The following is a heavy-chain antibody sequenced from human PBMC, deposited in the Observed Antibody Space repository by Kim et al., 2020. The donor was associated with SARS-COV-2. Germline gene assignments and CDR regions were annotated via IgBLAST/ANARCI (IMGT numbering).Heavy chain of an antibody. D-gene: IGHD3-10*01. CDR3: ASGGKRMVRGVRELPYYYYGMDV. J-gene: IGHJ6*02. Sequence: SETLSLTCAVYGGSFSGYYWSWIRQPPGKGLEWIGEINHSGSTNYNPSLKSRVTISVDTSKNQFSLKLSSVTAADTAVYYCASGGKRMVRGVRELPYYYYGMDVWGQGTAVTVSS. CDR1: GGSFSGYY. CDR2: INHSGST. V-gene: IGHV4-34*01.